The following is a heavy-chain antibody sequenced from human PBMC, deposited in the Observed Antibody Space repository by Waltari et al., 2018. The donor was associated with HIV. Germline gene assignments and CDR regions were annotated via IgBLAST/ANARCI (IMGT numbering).Heavy chain of an antibody. CDR1: GFTFSSYG. Sequence: QVQLVESGGGVVQPRRSLRLSCAASGFTFSSYGMHWVSQAPAKGVEWVAVISYDGSNKYYADSVKGRFTISRDNSKNTLYLQMNSLRAEDTAVYYCAKDRQKIGYYDILTGYLDYWGQGTLVTVSS. D-gene: IGHD3-9*01. CDR3: AKDRQKIGYYDILTGYLDY. J-gene: IGHJ4*02. CDR2: ISYDGSNK. V-gene: IGHV3-30*18.